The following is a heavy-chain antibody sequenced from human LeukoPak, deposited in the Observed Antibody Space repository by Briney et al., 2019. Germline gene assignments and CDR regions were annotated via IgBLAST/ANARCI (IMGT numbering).Heavy chain of an antibody. J-gene: IGHJ1*01. D-gene: IGHD3-22*01. V-gene: IGHV1-2*02. CDR2: INPNSGGT. Sequence: GASVKVSCKASGYTFTGYYMHWVRQAPGQGLEWMGWINPNSGGTNYAQKFQGRVTMTRDTPISTAYMELSRLRSDDTAVYYCARREDYYDSSGYYYISEYLQHWGQGTLVTVSS. CDR3: ARREDYYDSSGYYYISEYLQH. CDR1: GYTFTGYY.